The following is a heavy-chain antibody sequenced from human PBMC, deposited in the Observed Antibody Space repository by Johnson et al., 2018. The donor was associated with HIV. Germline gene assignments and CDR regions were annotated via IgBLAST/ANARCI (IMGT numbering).Heavy chain of an antibody. Sequence: MLLVESGGGVVQPGRSLRLSCAASGFTVSSNYMSWVRQAPGKGLEWVSVIYSGGSTYYADSVKGRFTISRDNSKNTLYLQMNSLRAEDTAVYYCARSRYDSSGYGIWGQGTMVTVSS. J-gene: IGHJ3*02. V-gene: IGHV3-66*01. D-gene: IGHD3-22*01. CDR3: ARSRYDSSGYGI. CDR1: GFTVSSNY. CDR2: IYSGGST.